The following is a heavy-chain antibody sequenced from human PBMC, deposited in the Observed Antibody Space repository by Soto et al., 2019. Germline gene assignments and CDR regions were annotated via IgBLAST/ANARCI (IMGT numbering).Heavy chain of an antibody. CDR1: GFTFNYAW. V-gene: IGHV3-15*01. D-gene: IGHD3-10*01. CDR2: IRTKTDDEAT. CDR3: AKGAPTGNFFDY. Sequence: EVQLVESGGGLVKPGESLRLSCTASGFTFNYAWMSWVRQAPGKGLEWVARIRTKTDDEATDYAAPVKGRFSVSRDDSKNTVHLQMNSLKTEDTAVYYCAKGAPTGNFFDYWGQGILVTVSS. J-gene: IGHJ4*02.